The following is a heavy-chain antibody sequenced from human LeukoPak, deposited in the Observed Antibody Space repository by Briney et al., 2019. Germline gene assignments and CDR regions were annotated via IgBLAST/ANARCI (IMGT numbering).Heavy chain of an antibody. V-gene: IGHV3-21*01. J-gene: IGHJ4*02. CDR3: ERGGGGSYYHLLDY. Sequence: GGSLRLSCAASGFTFSSYSMNWVRQAPGKGLEWVSSISSSSSYIYYADSVKGRFTISRDHAKNSLYLQMNSLSAEDTAVYYCERGGGGSYYHLLDYWGQGTLVTVSS. CDR2: ISSSSSYI. D-gene: IGHD1-26*01. CDR1: GFTFSSYS.